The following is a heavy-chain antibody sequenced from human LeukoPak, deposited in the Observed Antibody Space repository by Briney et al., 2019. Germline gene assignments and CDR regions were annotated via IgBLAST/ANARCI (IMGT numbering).Heavy chain of an antibody. V-gene: IGHV4-38-2*02. D-gene: IGHD6-19*01. Sequence: SETLSLTCTVSGYSISSGYYWGWIRQPPAKGLEWIGSIYHSGRTYYNPSLKSRVTISVDTSKNQFALKLSSVTAADTAVYYCARSIAVAGTQNWFDPWGQGTLVTVSS. CDR2: IYHSGRT. CDR1: GYSISSGYY. J-gene: IGHJ5*02. CDR3: ARSIAVAGTQNWFDP.